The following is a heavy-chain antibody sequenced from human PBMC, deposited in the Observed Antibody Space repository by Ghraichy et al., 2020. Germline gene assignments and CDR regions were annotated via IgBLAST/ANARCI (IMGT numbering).Heavy chain of an antibody. V-gene: IGHV4-31*03. CDR3: ARTTVYYGSGSYYSNWFDP. Sequence: SETLSLTCTVSGGSISSGGYYWSWIRQHPGKGLEWIGYIYYSGSTYYNPSLKSRVTISVDTSKNQFSLKLSSVTAADTAVYYCARTTVYYGSGSYYSNWFDPRGQGPRVIVFS. CDR1: GGSISSGGYY. J-gene: IGHJ5*02. D-gene: IGHD3-10*01. CDR2: IYYSGST.